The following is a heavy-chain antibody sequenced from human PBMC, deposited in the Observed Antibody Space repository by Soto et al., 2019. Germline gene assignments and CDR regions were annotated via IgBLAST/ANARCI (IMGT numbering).Heavy chain of an antibody. V-gene: IGHV1-2*04. CDR1: GYTFTGYY. CDR2: INPNSGGT. Sequence: GASVKVSCKASGYTFTGYYMHWVRQAPGQGLEWMGWINPNSGGTNYAQKFQGWVTMTRDTSISTAYMELSRLRSDDTAVYYCARSLGNYGSGSYEYFQHWGQGTLVTVSS. CDR3: ARSLGNYGSGSYEYFQH. D-gene: IGHD3-10*01. J-gene: IGHJ1*01.